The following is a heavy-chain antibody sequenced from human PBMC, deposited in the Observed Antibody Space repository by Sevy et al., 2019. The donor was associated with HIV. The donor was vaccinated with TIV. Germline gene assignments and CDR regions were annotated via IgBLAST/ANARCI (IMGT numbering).Heavy chain of an antibody. Sequence: GGSLRLSCAASGFTFSSYSMNWVRQAPGKGLEWVSSISSSSSYIYYADSVKGRFTISRDNAKNSLYLQMNSLRAEDTAVYYCARVEAYCSGGSCYYYYYYMDVWGKGTTVTVSS. J-gene: IGHJ6*03. V-gene: IGHV3-21*01. D-gene: IGHD2-15*01. CDR1: GFTFSSYS. CDR3: ARVEAYCSGGSCYYYYYYMDV. CDR2: ISSSSSYI.